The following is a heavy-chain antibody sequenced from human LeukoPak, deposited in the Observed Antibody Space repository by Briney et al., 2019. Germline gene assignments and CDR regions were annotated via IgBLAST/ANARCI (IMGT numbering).Heavy chain of an antibody. V-gene: IGHV4-34*01. CDR1: GGSFSGYY. CDR3: ARGGPYYDFWSGYHYYFDY. CDR2: INHSGST. J-gene: IGHJ4*02. Sequence: SETLSLTCAVYGGSFSGYYWSWIRQPPGKGLEWIGDINHSGSTNYNPSLKSRVTISVDTSKNQFSLKLSSVTAADTAVYYCARGGPYYDFWSGYHYYFDYWGQGTLVTVSS. D-gene: IGHD3-3*01.